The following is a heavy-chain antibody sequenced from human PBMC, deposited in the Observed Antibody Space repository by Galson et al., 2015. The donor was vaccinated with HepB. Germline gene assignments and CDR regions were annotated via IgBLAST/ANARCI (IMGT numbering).Heavy chain of an antibody. CDR3: ARSKIRFLDY. J-gene: IGHJ4*02. CDR1: GFTLSSYS. CDR2: ISSSSSYI. D-gene: IGHD3-3*01. V-gene: IGHV3-21*01. Sequence: SLRLSCAASGFTLSSYSMNWVRQAPGKGLEWVSSISSSSSYIYYADSVKGRFTISRDNAKNSLYLQMNSLRAEDTAVYYCARSKIRFLDYWGQGTLVTVSS.